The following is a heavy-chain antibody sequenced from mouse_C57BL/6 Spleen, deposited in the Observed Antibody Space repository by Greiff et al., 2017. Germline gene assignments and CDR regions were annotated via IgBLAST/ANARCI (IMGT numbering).Heavy chain of an antibody. V-gene: IGHV1-58*01. J-gene: IGHJ2*01. CDR2: LYIGNGYT. CDR1: GYTFTSYG. CDR3: ARGDIDYGSSHGYFDY. Sequence: VQLQQSGAELVRPGSSVKMSCKTSGYTFTSYGINWVKQRPGQGLEWIGYLYIGNGYTEYNEKFKGKDTLTSDTSSSTAYMQISSLTSEDSAIYFCARGDIDYGSSHGYFDYWGQGTTLTVSS. D-gene: IGHD1-1*01.